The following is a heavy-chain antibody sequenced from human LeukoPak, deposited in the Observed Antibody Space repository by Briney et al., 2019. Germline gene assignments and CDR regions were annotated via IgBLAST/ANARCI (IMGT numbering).Heavy chain of an antibody. CDR2: HIRNS. Sequence: KSXETLSLTCTVCGASFSSNSYHWSWSRQAPGKGLECLGHIRNSDYKPSLKTRITISTHTSNTHFSLNLLSVTAADTAVYYCATYYVGVGGRGHWGPGTLVTVSS. CDR1: GASFSSNSYH. J-gene: IGHJ4*02. D-gene: IGHD3-16*01. CDR3: ATYYVGVGGRGH. V-gene: IGHV4-61*03.